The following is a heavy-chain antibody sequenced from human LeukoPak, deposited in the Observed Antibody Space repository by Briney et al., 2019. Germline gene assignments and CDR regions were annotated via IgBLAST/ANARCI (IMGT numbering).Heavy chain of an antibody. CDR2: IIPILGIA. CDR3: ARAGDYYDSRGDY. Sequence: SVKVSCKASGYTFTSYYMHWVRQAPGQGLEWMGRIIPILGIANYAQKFQGRVTITADKSTGTAYMELSSLRSEDTAVYYCARAGDYYDSRGDYWGQGTLVTVSS. D-gene: IGHD3-22*01. J-gene: IGHJ4*02. CDR1: GYTFTSYY. V-gene: IGHV1-69*04.